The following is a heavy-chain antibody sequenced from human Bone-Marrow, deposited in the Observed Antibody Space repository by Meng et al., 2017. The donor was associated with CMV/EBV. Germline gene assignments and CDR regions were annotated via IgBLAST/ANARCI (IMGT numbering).Heavy chain of an antibody. CDR2: IIPIFGTA. J-gene: IGHJ5*02. CDR3: ARDSGSSWYRGWFDP. CDR1: GYTFTSYY. D-gene: IGHD6-13*01. V-gene: IGHV1-69*05. Sequence: VSCKASGYTFTSYYMHWVRQAPGQGLEWMGGIIPIFGTANYAQKFQGRVTITTDESTSTAYMELSSLRSEDTAVYYCARDSGSSWYRGWFDPWGQGTLVTVSS.